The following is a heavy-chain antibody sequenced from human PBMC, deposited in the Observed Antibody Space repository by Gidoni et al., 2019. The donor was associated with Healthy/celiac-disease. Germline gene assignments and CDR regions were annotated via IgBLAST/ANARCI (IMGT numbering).Heavy chain of an antibody. CDR1: GFTFSSYG. D-gene: IGHD6-19*01. CDR3: AKPSVAGIVVYYMDV. V-gene: IGHV3-30*18. Sequence: VQLVESGGGVVQPGRSLRLSCAASGFTFSSYGMHWVRQAPGKGLEWVAVISYDGSNKYYADSVKGRFTISRDNSKNTLYLQMNSLRAEDTAVYYCAKPSVAGIVVYYMDVWGKGTTVTVSS. CDR2: ISYDGSNK. J-gene: IGHJ6*03.